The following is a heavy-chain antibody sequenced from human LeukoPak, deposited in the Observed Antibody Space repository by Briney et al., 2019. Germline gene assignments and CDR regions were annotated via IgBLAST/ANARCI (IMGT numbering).Heavy chain of an antibody. D-gene: IGHD3-9*01. CDR2: IYTSGST. V-gene: IGHV4-61*02. CDR3: ARDITYYDILTGHGPHYAFDI. J-gene: IGHJ3*02. Sequence: PSETLSLTCTVSGGSISSGSYYWGWIRQPAGKGLEWIGRIYTSGSTNYNPSLKSRVTISVDTSKNQFSLKLSSVTAADTAVYYCARDITYYDILTGHGPHYAFDIWGQGTMVTVSS. CDR1: GGSISSGSYY.